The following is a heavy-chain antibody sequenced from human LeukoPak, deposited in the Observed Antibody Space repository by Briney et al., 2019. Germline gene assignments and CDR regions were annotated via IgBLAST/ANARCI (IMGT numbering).Heavy chain of an antibody. J-gene: IGHJ6*02. V-gene: IGHV4-34*01. CDR3: ARVRVYSSSNYYYYYGMDV. D-gene: IGHD6-6*01. CDR2: INHSGST. Sequence: PSETLSLTCAVYGGSFSGYYWSWIRQPPGKGLEWIGEINHSGSTNYNPSLKSRVTISVDTSKNQFSLKLSSVTAADTAVYYCARVRVYSSSNYYYYYGMDVWGQGTTVTVSS. CDR1: GGSFSGYY.